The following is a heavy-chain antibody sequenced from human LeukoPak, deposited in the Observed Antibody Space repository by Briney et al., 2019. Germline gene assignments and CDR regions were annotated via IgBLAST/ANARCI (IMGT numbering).Heavy chain of an antibody. Sequence: GGSLRLSCAASGFTYSSYAMSWVRQAPGKGLEWVSAISGSGGSTYYADSVKGRFTISRDNSKNTLYLQMNSLRAEDTAVYYCAKAITMIVVVRYYFDYWGLGTLVTVSS. CDR2: ISGSGGST. CDR1: GFTYSSYA. CDR3: AKAITMIVVVRYYFDY. J-gene: IGHJ4*02. V-gene: IGHV3-23*01. D-gene: IGHD3-22*01.